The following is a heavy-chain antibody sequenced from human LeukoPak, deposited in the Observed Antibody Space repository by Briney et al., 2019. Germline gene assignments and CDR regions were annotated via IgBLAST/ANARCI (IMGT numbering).Heavy chain of an antibody. CDR2: ISSSSSTI. J-gene: IGHJ4*02. V-gene: IGHV3-48*04. D-gene: IGHD6-13*01. CDR1: GFTFSSYS. Sequence: GGSLRLSCAASGFTFSSYSMNWVRQAPGKGLEWVSYISSSSSTIYYADSVKGRFTISRDNAKNSLYLQMNSLRAEDTAVYYCAKDRYSSSWSASFDYWGQGTLVTVSS. CDR3: AKDRYSSSWSASFDY.